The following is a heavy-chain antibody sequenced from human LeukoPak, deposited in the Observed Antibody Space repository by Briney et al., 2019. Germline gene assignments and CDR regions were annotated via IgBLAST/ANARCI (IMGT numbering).Heavy chain of an antibody. CDR3: AIARDIVVVPAGFDY. J-gene: IGHJ4*02. Sequence: PGGSLRLSCAASGFTFDDYAMPWVRQAPGKGLEWVSGVSWNSGSIGYADSVKGRFTISRDNAKNSLYLQMNSLRAEDTALYYCAIARDIVVVPAGFDYWGQGTLVTVSS. V-gene: IGHV3-9*01. CDR2: VSWNSGSI. CDR1: GFTFDDYA. D-gene: IGHD2-2*01.